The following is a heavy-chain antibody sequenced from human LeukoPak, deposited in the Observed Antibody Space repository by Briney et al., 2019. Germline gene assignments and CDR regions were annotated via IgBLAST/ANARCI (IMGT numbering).Heavy chain of an antibody. D-gene: IGHD1-26*01. CDR2: ISYDGSNK. CDR3: AKRMSGSYYPEY. J-gene: IGHJ4*02. Sequence: SLRLSCAASGFTFSSYGMHWVRQAPGKGLQWVAVISYDGSNKYYADSVKGRFTISRDNSENTLYLQMNSLTAEDTAVYYCAKRMSGSYYPEYWGQGTLVTVSS. V-gene: IGHV3-30*18. CDR1: GFTFSSYG.